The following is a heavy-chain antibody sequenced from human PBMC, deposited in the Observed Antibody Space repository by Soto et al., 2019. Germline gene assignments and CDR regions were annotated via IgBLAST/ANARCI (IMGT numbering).Heavy chain of an antibody. Sequence: QVQLVESGGGVVQPGRSLRLSCAASGFTFSSYGMHWVRQAPGKGLEWVAVISYDGSNKYYADSVKGRFTISRDNSKNTLYLQMNRLGAEDTAVYYCAQDLLRPGRAYGMDVWGQGTPVTVSS. CDR1: GFTFSSYG. CDR2: ISYDGSNK. CDR3: AQDLLRPGRAYGMDV. V-gene: IGHV3-30*18. J-gene: IGHJ6*02.